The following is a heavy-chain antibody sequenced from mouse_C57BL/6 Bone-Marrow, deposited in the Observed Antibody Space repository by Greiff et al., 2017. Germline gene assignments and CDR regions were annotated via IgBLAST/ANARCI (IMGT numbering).Heavy chain of an antibody. CDR1: GSAFSSSW. J-gene: IGHJ2*01. V-gene: IGHV1-82*01. Sequence: VQLQQSGPELVKPGASVKISCKASGSAFSSSWMNWVKQRPGKGLEWIGRICPGDGDTNYNGKFKGKATLTADKSSSTAYMQLSSLTSEDSAVYFCSSWGVGDYFDYWGQGTTLTVSS. D-gene: IGHD1-3*01. CDR2: ICPGDGDT. CDR3: SSWGVGDYFDY.